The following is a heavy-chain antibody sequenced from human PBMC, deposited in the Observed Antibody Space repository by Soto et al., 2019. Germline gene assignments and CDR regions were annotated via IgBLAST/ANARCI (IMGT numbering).Heavy chain of an antibody. CDR3: ATERGTYYYDSSGYYFGFFDY. D-gene: IGHD3-22*01. Sequence: GGSLRLSCAASGFTFSSYAMHWVRQAPGKGLEWVAVISYDGSNKYYADSVKGRCTISRDNSKNTLYLQMNSLRAEDTAVYYCATERGTYYYDSSGYYFGFFDYWGKGTLVTVSS. CDR2: ISYDGSNK. J-gene: IGHJ4*02. V-gene: IGHV3-30-3*01. CDR1: GFTFSSYA.